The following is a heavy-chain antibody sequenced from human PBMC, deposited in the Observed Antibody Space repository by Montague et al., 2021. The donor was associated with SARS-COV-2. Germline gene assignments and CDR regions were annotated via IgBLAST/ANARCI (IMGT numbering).Heavy chain of an antibody. CDR3: ARGIPRPMRWLLVVDDAFDI. J-gene: IGHJ3*02. V-gene: IGHV4-59*01. Sequence: SETLSLTCTVSGGSISSYYWGWIRQPPGKGLEWIGYIYYSGSTNYNPSXXSRVTISVDTSKNQFSLKLSSVTAADTAVYYCARGIPRPMRWLLVVDDAFDIWGQGTMVTVSS. CDR1: GGSISSYY. CDR2: IYYSGST. D-gene: IGHD3-22*01.